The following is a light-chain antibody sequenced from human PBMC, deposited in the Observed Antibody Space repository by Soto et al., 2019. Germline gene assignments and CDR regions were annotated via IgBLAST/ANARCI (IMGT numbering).Light chain of an antibody. Sequence: EIVMTQSPATLSVSPGERATLSCRASQSVGSYLAWYQQKPGQAPGLLIYGASTRATGIPARFSGSGSGTEFTLTISSLQSEDFAVYYCQKYNDWPLTFGGGTKVEI. V-gene: IGKV3-15*01. CDR2: GAS. CDR1: QSVGSY. CDR3: QKYNDWPLT. J-gene: IGKJ4*01.